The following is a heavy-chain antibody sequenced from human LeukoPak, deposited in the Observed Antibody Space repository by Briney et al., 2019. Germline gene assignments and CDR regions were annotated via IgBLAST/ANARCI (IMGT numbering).Heavy chain of an antibody. V-gene: IGHV3-74*01. J-gene: IGHJ4*02. CDR3: ARDRAAAAVLFLDY. Sequence: GGSLRLSCAASGFTFSGYWMHWVRQAPGKGLVWVSRINSDGSSATYADSVKGRFTISRDNVRNTLYLQMNSLRAEDTAVYYCARDRAAAAVLFLDYWGQGTLVTVSS. CDR2: INSDGSSA. CDR1: GFTFSGYW. D-gene: IGHD6-13*01.